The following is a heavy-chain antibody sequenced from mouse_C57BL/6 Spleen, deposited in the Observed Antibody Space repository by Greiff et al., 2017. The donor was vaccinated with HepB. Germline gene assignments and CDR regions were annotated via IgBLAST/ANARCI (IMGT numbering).Heavy chain of an antibody. V-gene: IGHV1-75*01. D-gene: IGHD1-1*01. Sequence: VMLVESGPELVKPGASVKISCKASGYTFTDYYINWVKQRPGQGLEWIGWIFPGSGSTYYNEKFKGKATLTVDKSSSTAYMLLSSLTSEDSAVYFCARSEDYYGSAMDYWGQGTSVTVSS. CDR2: IFPGSGST. CDR1: GYTFTDYY. J-gene: IGHJ4*01. CDR3: ARSEDYYGSAMDY.